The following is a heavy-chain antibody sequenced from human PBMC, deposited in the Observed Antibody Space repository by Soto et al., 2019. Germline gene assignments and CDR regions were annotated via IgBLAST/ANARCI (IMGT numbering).Heavy chain of an antibody. CDR3: ANPGIAATHYGMEV. Sequence: PGGSLRLSCAASGFTFSSYAMSWVRQAPGKGLEWVSAISGSGGSTYYADSVKGRLTISRDNSKNTLYLQMNSLRAEDTAVYYCANPGIAATHYGMEVWGQGTTVTVSS. D-gene: IGHD6-13*01. J-gene: IGHJ6*02. CDR1: GFTFSSYA. CDR2: ISGSGGST. V-gene: IGHV3-23*01.